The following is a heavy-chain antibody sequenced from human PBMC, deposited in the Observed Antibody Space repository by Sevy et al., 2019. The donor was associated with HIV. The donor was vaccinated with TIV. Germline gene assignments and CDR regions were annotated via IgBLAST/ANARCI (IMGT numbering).Heavy chain of an antibody. J-gene: IGHJ6*02. CDR2: INQDGSVK. V-gene: IGHV3-7*03. CDR1: GFSFRSYW. Sequence: GGSLRLSCAASGFSFRSYWVSWVRQAPGKGLEWVANINQDGSVKYYLDSVMGRFTISRDSARNSVYLQINSLRADDTARYYCARTGAYADTYYHDYAMDVWGQGTSVTVSS. CDR3: ARTGAYADTYYHDYAMDV. D-gene: IGHD4-17*01.